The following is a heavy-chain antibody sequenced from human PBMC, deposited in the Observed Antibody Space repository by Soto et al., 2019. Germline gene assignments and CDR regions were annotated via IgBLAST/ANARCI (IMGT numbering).Heavy chain of an antibody. CDR3: ARDAILRYFDWLLEGDAFDI. Sequence: GASVKVSCKASGYTFTSYGISWVRQAPGQGLEWMGWISAYNGNTNYAQKLQGRVTMTTDTSTSTAYMGLRSLRSDDTAVYYCARDAILRYFDWLLEGDAFDIWGQGTMVTVSS. CDR1: GYTFTSYG. CDR2: ISAYNGNT. D-gene: IGHD3-9*01. V-gene: IGHV1-18*01. J-gene: IGHJ3*02.